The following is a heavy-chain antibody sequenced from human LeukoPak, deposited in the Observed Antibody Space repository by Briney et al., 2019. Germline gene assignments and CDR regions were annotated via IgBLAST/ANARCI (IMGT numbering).Heavy chain of an antibody. CDR1: GGSISSSSYY. J-gene: IGHJ4*02. D-gene: IGHD3-10*01. CDR3: ARGYYYGSGSYYNPKIFDY. CDR2: IYYSGST. V-gene: IGHV4-39*07. Sequence: SETLSLTCTVSGGSISSSSYYWGWIRQPPGKGLEWIGSIYYSGSTNYNPSLKSRVTISVDTSKNQFSLKLSSVTAADTAVYYCARGYYYGSGSYYNPKIFDYWGQGTLVTVSS.